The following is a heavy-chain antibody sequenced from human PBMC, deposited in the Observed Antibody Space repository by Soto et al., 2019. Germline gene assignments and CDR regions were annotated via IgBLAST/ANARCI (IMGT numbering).Heavy chain of an antibody. CDR2: IKSHTDGGTT. V-gene: IGHV3-15*07. CDR1: GLTFTNAW. CDR3: ATAPGYWASAPLDY. J-gene: IGHJ4*02. Sequence: VQLVESGGGLVKPGGSLRLSCTVSGLTFTNAWMTGVRQAPGKGLEWVARIKSHTDGGTTDYAAPLQGRFTISRDDSRNTLFLQMNSLKTEDTAVYFCATAPGYWASAPLDYWGQGTLVTVSS. D-gene: IGHD6-25*01.